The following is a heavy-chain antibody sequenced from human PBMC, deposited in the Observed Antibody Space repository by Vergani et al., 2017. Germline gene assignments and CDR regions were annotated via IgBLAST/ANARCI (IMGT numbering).Heavy chain of an antibody. Sequence: EVRLVDSGGGLVQPGGSLRLSCAASGFSVSDNYMSWVRQAPGKGLEWVSILYVVGTSDYADSVKGRFTVSRDISKNTLHLQLNSLRVEDTAVYYCARAPQVIFGVVTGYMDVWGKGTTVTVSS. V-gene: IGHV3-66*01. CDR2: LYVVGTS. D-gene: IGHD3-3*01. CDR1: GFSVSDNY. J-gene: IGHJ6*03. CDR3: ARAPQVIFGVVTGYMDV.